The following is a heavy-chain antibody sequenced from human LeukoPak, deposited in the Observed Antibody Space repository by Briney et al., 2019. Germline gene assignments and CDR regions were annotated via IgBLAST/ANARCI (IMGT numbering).Heavy chain of an antibody. Sequence: SETLSLTCTVSGGSISSSSYYWSWIRQPPGKGLEWIGYIYYSGSTNYNPSLKSRVTISVDTPKNQFSLKLSSVTAADTAVYYCARGYGGYSGYDYMIYWGQGTLVTVSS. CDR1: GGSISSSSYY. CDR2: IYYSGST. V-gene: IGHV4-61*01. D-gene: IGHD5-12*01. J-gene: IGHJ4*02. CDR3: ARGYGGYSGYDYMIY.